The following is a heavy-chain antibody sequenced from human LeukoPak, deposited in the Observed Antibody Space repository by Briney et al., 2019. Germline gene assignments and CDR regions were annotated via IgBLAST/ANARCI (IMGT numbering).Heavy chain of an antibody. CDR1: GFTFSSYA. V-gene: IGHV3-30-3*01. D-gene: IGHD3-22*01. Sequence: PGGSLRLSCAASGFTFSSYAMHWVRQAPGKGLEWVAVISYDGSNKYYADSVKGRFTISRDNSKNTVYLQMNSLRPEDTAVYFCAKDFDNGGSYDGAHSWGQGALVTVS. CDR2: ISYDGSNK. CDR3: AKDFDNGGSYDGAHS. J-gene: IGHJ4*02.